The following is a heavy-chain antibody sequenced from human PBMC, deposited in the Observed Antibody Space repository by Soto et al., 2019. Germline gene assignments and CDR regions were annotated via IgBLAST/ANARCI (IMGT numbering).Heavy chain of an antibody. CDR3: ARDGSD. CDR2: ISSSSTI. Sequence: EVQLVESGGGLVQPGGSLRLSCAASGFTSSSYSMNWVRQAPGKGLEWVLYISSSSTIYYAASVKGRFTISRDNAKNSLYRKMNILRDEDTAVYYCARDGSDWCQGTLITVFS. J-gene: IGHJ4*02. D-gene: IGHD1-26*01. V-gene: IGHV3-48*02. CDR1: GFTSSSYS.